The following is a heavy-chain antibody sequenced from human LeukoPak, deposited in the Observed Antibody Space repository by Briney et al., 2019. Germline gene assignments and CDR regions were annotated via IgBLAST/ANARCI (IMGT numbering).Heavy chain of an antibody. V-gene: IGHV1-2*02. CDR3: ARRFPRSAAIDY. J-gene: IGHJ4*02. CDR2: INPNSGGT. CDR1: GYTFTGYY. D-gene: IGHD5-18*01. Sequence: ASVKVSCKASGYTFTGYYMHWVRQAPGQGLEWMGWINPNSGGTNCAQKFQGRVTMTRDTSISTAYMELSRLRSDDTAVYYCARRFPRSAAIDYWGQGTLVTVSS.